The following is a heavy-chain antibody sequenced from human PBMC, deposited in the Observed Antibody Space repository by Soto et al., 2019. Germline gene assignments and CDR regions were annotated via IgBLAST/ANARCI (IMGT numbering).Heavy chain of an antibody. CDR2: IYYNGNI. J-gene: IGHJ4*02. CDR1: GGSITSYY. V-gene: IGHV4-59*01. Sequence: QVQLQESGPGLVKPLETLSLTCTVPGGSITSYYWSWVRQPPGKGLEWIGYIYYNGNINYNPSLRSRLTISLDTSKNQFSLRLSSVTAADTAVYYCATGRVYFGSEYWGQGTVVTVSS. D-gene: IGHD3-10*01. CDR3: ATGRVYFGSEY.